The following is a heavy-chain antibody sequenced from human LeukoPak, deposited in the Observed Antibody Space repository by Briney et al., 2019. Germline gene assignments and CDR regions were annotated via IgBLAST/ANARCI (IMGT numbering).Heavy chain of an antibody. CDR1: GGSISSSSYS. CDR2: IYYSGPT. D-gene: IGHD4-17*01. Sequence: SETLCLTCSVSGGSISSSSYSWGWIRQATGKGLEWLGSIYYSGPTYYNPSLKSRVTISVDTSKNGFSLKQSSVSAGDTAVYYCATHDYCDYPIPLPFDYWGGETLVTVPS. V-gene: IGHV4-39*07. J-gene: IGHJ4*02. CDR3: ATHDYCDYPIPLPFDY.